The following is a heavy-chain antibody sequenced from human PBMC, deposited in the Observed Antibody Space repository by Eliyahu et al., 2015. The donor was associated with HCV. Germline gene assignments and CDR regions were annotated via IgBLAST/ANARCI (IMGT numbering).Heavy chain of an antibody. CDR1: GFTFSSYS. CDR3: ARDVGVLMVYARGLGFDP. V-gene: IGHV3-21*01. J-gene: IGHJ5*02. D-gene: IGHD2-8*01. CDR2: ISSSSSYI. Sequence: EVQLVESGGGLVKPGGSLRLSCAASGFTFSSYSMNWVRQAPGKGLEWVSSISSSSSYIYYADSVKGRFTISRDNAKNSLYLQMNSLRAEDTAVYYCARDVGVLMVYARGLGFDPWGQGTLVTVSS.